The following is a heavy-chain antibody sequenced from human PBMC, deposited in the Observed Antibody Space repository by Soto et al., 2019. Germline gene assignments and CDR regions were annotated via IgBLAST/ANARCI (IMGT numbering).Heavy chain of an antibody. D-gene: IGHD3-9*01. CDR2: IKVDSGYT. J-gene: IGHJ5*02. Sequence: QLQLVQSAAEVKKPGASVRVSCKAYGYPFIKYGISWIRQAPEQGLEWMGWIKVDSGYTNYAQKFQGRVTMTADTSSNTAFMELMSLRLDYTAVYFCATSYDTGFDPWGQGTLVSVSS. CDR3: ATSYDTGFDP. V-gene: IGHV1-18*04. CDR1: GYPFIKYG.